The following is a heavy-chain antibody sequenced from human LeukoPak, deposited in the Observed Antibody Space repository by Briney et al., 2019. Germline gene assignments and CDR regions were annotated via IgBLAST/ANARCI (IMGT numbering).Heavy chain of an antibody. CDR1: GYTFTSYG. V-gene: IGHV1-18*01. CDR3: ASGGCYCVSDALDI. D-gene: IGHD3-10*01. CDR2: ISAYNGNT. Sequence: ASVKVSCKASGYTFTSYGISWVRQSPGQGLEWMGWISAYNGNTNYAHKLQGRVTMTTDTSTSTDYMELRSRRSDDTAVYYCASGGCYCVSDALDIWRQGTMVSV. J-gene: IGHJ3*02.